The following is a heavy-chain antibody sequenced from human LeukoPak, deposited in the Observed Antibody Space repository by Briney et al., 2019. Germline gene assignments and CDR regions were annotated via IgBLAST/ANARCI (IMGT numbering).Heavy chain of an antibody. V-gene: IGHV3-21*01. J-gene: IGHJ4*02. CDR3: ARDKYGYSDYKSSEY. Sequence: GGSLRLSCAASGFTFSSYSMNWVRQAPGKGLEWVSSISSSSSYIFYADSVKGRFTISRDNAKNSVYLQMNSLRVEDTAVYFCARDKYGYSDYKSSEYWGQGTLVTVSS. CDR1: GFTFSSYS. CDR2: ISSSSSYI. D-gene: IGHD4-11*01.